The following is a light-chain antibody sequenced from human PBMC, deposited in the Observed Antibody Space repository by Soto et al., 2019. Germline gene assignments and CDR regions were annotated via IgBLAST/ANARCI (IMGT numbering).Light chain of an antibody. V-gene: IGLV2-14*01. Sequence: QSALTQPASVSGSPGQSITISCSGTSSDIGAYDYVSWYQQHPGRAPKLMIYEVTIRPSGVSDRFSGSKSGNTASLTVSGLQAEDEADYYCSSYTGGNPSYVFGTGTKLTVL. CDR3: SSYTGGNPSYV. J-gene: IGLJ1*01. CDR1: SSDIGAYDY. CDR2: EVT.